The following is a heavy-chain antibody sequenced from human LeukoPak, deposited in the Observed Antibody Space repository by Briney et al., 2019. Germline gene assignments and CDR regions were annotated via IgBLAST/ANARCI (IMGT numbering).Heavy chain of an antibody. D-gene: IGHD5-18*01. Sequence: PGGSLRLSCAASGFTFSSYGMHWVRQAPGKGLEWVAVISYDGGNKYYADSVKGRFTISRDNSKNTLYLRMNSLRAEDTAVYYCARDGYEGRDYWGQRTLVTVSS. CDR2: ISYDGGNK. V-gene: IGHV3-30*03. CDR1: GFTFSSYG. CDR3: ARDGYEGRDY. J-gene: IGHJ4*02.